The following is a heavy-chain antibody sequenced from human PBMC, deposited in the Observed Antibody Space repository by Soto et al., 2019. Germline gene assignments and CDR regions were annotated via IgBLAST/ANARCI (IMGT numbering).Heavy chain of an antibody. CDR1: VGPFSSESHH. CDR3: ARGYSIAARPRWFDP. Sequence: SETLSVTCTVSVGPFSSESHHWSWILQPPGKGLEWIGYIYYSGSTNYNPSLKSRVTISVDTSKNQFSLKLSSVTAADTAVYYCARGYSIAARPRWFDPWGQGTLVTVSS. V-gene: IGHV4-61*01. J-gene: IGHJ5*02. D-gene: IGHD6-6*01. CDR2: IYYSGST.